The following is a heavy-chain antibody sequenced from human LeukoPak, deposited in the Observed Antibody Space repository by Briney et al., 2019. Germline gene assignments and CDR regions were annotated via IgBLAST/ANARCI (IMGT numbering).Heavy chain of an antibody. J-gene: IGHJ4*02. D-gene: IGHD6-13*01. Sequence: PGGSLRLSCAASGFTFSSYSMNWVRQAPGKGLEWVSSISSSSSYIYYADSVKGRFTISRDNAKNSLYLQMNSLRAEDTAVYYCARQKGGYSSLLTGDYWGQGTLVTVSS. V-gene: IGHV3-21*01. CDR1: GFTFSSYS. CDR3: ARQKGGYSSLLTGDY. CDR2: ISSSSSYI.